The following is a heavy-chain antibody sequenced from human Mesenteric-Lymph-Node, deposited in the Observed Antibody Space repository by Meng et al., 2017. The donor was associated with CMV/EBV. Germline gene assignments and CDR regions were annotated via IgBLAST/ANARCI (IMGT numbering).Heavy chain of an antibody. J-gene: IGHJ4*02. D-gene: IGHD2-2*02. V-gene: IGHV3-23*01. CDR2: ISGSGGST. Sequence: FTCSSYAMSWVRQAPGKGLEWVSAISGSGGSTYYADSVKGRFTISRDNSKNTLYLQMNSLRGEDTAVYYCAKPYCSSTSCYKRGFDYWGQGTLVTVSS. CDR3: AKPYCSSTSCYKRGFDY. CDR1: FTCSSYA.